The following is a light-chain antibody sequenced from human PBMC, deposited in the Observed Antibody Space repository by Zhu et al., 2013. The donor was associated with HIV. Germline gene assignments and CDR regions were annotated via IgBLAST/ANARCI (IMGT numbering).Light chain of an antibody. CDR2: DNN. CDR3: GTWDSSLSVHVL. Sequence: QSVLTQPPSVSAAPGQKVTISCSGSSSNIENNYVCWYQHLPGTAPKFLIYDNNKRFSGIPDRFSGSKSGTSATLGITGLQTGDEADYYCGTWDSSLSVHVLFGGGTKLTVL. J-gene: IGLJ2*01. V-gene: IGLV1-51*01. CDR1: SSNIENNY.